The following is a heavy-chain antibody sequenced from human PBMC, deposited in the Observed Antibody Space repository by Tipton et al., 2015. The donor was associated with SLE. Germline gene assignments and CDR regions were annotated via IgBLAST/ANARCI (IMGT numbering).Heavy chain of an antibody. D-gene: IGHD3-3*01. J-gene: IGHJ5*02. Sequence: LRLSCAVYGGSFSGYYWSWIRQPPGKGLEWIGEINHSGSTNYNPSLKSRVTISVDTSKNRFSLKLSSVTAADTAVYYCARLSITIFGVVINNWFDPWGQGTLVTVSS. CDR2: INHSGST. CDR3: ARLSITIFGVVINNWFDP. V-gene: IGHV4-34*01. CDR1: GGSFSGYY.